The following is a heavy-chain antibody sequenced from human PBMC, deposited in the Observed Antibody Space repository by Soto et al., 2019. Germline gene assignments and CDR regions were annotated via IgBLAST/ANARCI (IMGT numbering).Heavy chain of an antibody. V-gene: IGHV4-61*01. J-gene: IGHJ4*02. D-gene: IGHD3-22*01. Sequence: QVQLQESGPGLVKPSETLSLTCTVSGGSVSSGSYYWSWIRQPPGKGLEWIGYIYYSGSTNYNPSLKSRVTISVDTSKNQFSLKLSSVTAADTAVYYCARGSYYYDSSGYYYEHYFDYWGQGTLVTVSS. CDR1: GGSVSSGSYY. CDR3: ARGSYYYDSSGYYYEHYFDY. CDR2: IYYSGST.